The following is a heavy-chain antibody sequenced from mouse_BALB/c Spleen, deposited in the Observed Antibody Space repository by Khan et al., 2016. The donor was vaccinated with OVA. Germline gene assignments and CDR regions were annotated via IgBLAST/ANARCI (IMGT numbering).Heavy chain of an antibody. Sequence: EVKLEESGPGLVKPSQSLSLTCTVTGYSIPSEYAWNWIRQFPGNKLEWMGYINYSGNTRFNPSLKSRTSITRDTSKNQFFLQLNSVTTEDTATYYCARKDYYDYDPFPYGGQGTLVTVSA. J-gene: IGHJ3*01. CDR1: GYSIPSEYA. CDR3: ARKDYYDYDPFPY. D-gene: IGHD2-4*01. V-gene: IGHV3-2*02. CDR2: INYSGNT.